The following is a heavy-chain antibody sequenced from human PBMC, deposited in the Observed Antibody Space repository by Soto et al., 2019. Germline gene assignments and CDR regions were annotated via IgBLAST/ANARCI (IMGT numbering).Heavy chain of an antibody. D-gene: IGHD6-19*01. CDR3: ASGVTSSGWPTLNPFDY. V-gene: IGHV4-39*01. Sequence: SETLSLTCTVSGGSISSSSYYWGWIRQPPGKGLEWIGSIYYSGSTYYNPSLKSRVTISVDTSKNQFSLKLSSVTAADTAVYYCASGVTSSGWPTLNPFDYWGQGTLVTVSS. J-gene: IGHJ4*02. CDR1: GGSISSSSYY. CDR2: IYYSGST.